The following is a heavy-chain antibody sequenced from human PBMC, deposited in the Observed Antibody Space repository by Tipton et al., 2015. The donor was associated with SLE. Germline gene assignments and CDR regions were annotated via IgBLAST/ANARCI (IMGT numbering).Heavy chain of an antibody. Sequence: LRLSCTVSGASIRSYYWSWIRQPPGKGLEWIGNIYNSGSTNYNPSLKSRVTMSLDTSKNQFSLKLSSVTAADTAVYYCARDSLSGDNGFDPWGQGTLVTASS. J-gene: IGHJ5*02. V-gene: IGHV4-59*01. D-gene: IGHD1-1*01. CDR3: ARDSLSGDNGFDP. CDR2: IYNSGST. CDR1: GASIRSYY.